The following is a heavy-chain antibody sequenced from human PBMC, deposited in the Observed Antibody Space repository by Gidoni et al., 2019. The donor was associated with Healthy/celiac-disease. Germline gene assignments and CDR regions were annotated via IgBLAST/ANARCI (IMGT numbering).Heavy chain of an antibody. CDR1: GFTFSSYA. D-gene: IGHD3-3*01. V-gene: IGHV3-23*01. CDR3: AKDDFVFPHPIEY. Sequence: EVQLLESGGGLVQPGGSLRLSCAASGFTFSSYAMSWVRQAPGTGLEWVSAISGSGGSTYYADSVKGRFTISRDNSKNTLYLQMNSLRAEDTAVYYCAKDDFVFPHPIEYWGQGTLVTVSS. J-gene: IGHJ4*02. CDR2: ISGSGGST.